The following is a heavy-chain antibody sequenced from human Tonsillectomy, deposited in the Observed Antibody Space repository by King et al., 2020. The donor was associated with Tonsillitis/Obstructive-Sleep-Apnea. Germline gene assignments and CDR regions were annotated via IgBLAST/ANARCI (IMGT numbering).Heavy chain of an antibody. CDR2: ISSSSSTI. V-gene: IGHV3-48*02. D-gene: IGHD3-9*01. CDR1: GFTFSSYS. J-gene: IGHJ4*02. CDR3: ARDPRLRYFDWPNYFDY. Sequence: VQLVESGGGLVQPGGSLRLSCAASGFTFSSYSMNWVRQAPGKGLEWVSYISSSSSTIYYADSVKGRFTISRDNAKNSLYLPMNSLRDEDTAVYYCARDPRLRYFDWPNYFDYWGQGTLVTVSS.